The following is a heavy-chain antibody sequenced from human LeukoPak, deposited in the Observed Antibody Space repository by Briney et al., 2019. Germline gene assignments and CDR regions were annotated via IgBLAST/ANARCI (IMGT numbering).Heavy chain of an antibody. J-gene: IGHJ4*02. D-gene: IGHD2-15*01. Sequence: SETLSLTCTVSGGSISSGDYYWSWIRQPPGKGLEWIGYIYYSGSTYYNPSLKGRVTISVDTSKNQFSLKLSSVTAADTAVYYCARGVVVAATAYFDYWGQGTLVTVSS. CDR3: ARGVVVAATAYFDY. CDR2: IYYSGST. CDR1: GGSISSGDYY. V-gene: IGHV4-30-4*01.